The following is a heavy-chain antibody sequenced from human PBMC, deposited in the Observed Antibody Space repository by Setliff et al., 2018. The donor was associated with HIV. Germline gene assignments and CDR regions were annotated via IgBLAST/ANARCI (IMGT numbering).Heavy chain of an antibody. V-gene: IGHV3-74*01. CDR3: ARDPGYGPFGVLTRKGPGYYYYYMDV. Sequence: GGSLRLSCEASGFAFDHYWMHWVRQAPGKGLVWVSRINSDGSNTNYADSLKGRFTISRDNVKNTLYLQMDGLRAEDTAVHYCARDPGYGPFGVLTRKGPGYYYYYMDVWGKGTTVTVSS. CDR2: INSDGSNT. D-gene: IGHD3-3*01. CDR1: GFAFDHYW. J-gene: IGHJ6*03.